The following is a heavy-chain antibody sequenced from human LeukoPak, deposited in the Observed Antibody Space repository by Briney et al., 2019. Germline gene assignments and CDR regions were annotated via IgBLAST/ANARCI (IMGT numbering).Heavy chain of an antibody. CDR1: GYTFTSYG. CDR2: ISAYNGNT. Sequence: ASVKLSCKSSGYTFTSYGISWVREAPGQGLEWMGWISAYNGNTNYAQKLQGRVTMTTDTSTSTAYMELRSLRSDDTAVYYCAREAVAGMWLDYWGQGTLVTVSS. J-gene: IGHJ4*02. CDR3: AREAVAGMWLDY. D-gene: IGHD6-19*01. V-gene: IGHV1-18*01.